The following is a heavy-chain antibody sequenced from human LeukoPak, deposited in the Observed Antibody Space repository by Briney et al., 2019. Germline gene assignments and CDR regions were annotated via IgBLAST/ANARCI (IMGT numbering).Heavy chain of an antibody. Sequence: GGSLRLTCAASGFTFSSYAMHWVRQAPGKGLEWVAVISYDGSNKYYADSVKGRFTISRDNSKNTLYLQMNSLRAEDTAVYYCASKTGDGGSYYSIDYWGQGTLVTVSS. V-gene: IGHV3-30-3*01. J-gene: IGHJ4*02. CDR2: ISYDGSNK. CDR3: ASKTGDGGSYYSIDY. CDR1: GFTFSSYA. D-gene: IGHD1-26*01.